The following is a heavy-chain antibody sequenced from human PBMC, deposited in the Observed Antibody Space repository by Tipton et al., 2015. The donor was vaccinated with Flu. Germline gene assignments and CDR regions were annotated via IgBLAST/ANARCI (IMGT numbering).Heavy chain of an antibody. CDR3: ATEYRGGGNRYYFDY. D-gene: IGHD4-23*01. CDR2: MHYSGGT. J-gene: IGHJ4*02. V-gene: IGHV4-39*07. CDR1: GGSVRSSTYY. Sequence: TLSLTCIVSGGSVRSSTYYWGYIRQPPGKGLEWIGNMHYSGGTYYNPSLKSRVIISVDTSKNQFSLKLTSVTAADTAVYYCATEYRGGGNRYYFDYWGQGTLVTVSS.